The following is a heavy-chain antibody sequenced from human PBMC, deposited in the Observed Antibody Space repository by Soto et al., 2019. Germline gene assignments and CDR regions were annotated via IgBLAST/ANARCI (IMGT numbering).Heavy chain of an antibody. CDR1: GFTFSSYG. CDR3: ARIMCGGDCYDFDY. Sequence: QVQLVESGGGVVQPGRSLRRSCAASGFTFSSYGMHWVRQAPGKGLEWVAVIWYDGSNKYYADSVKGRFTISRDNSKNTLYLQMNSLRAEDTAVYYCARIMCGGDCYDFDYWGQGTLVTVSS. V-gene: IGHV3-33*01. CDR2: IWYDGSNK. D-gene: IGHD2-21*02. J-gene: IGHJ4*02.